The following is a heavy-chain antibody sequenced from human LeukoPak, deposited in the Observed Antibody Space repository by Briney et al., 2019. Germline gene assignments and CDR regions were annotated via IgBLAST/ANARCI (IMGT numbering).Heavy chain of an antibody. CDR2: INHSGST. CDR3: ARGGYYYGSGSQYNWFDP. J-gene: IGHJ5*02. Sequence: SETLSLTCAVYGGSFSCYYWSWIRQPPGKGLEWIGEINHSGSTNYNPSLKSRVTISVDTSKNQFSLKLSSVTAADTAVYYCARGGYYYGSGSQYNWFDPWGQGTLVTVSS. CDR1: GGSFSCYY. V-gene: IGHV4-34*01. D-gene: IGHD3-10*01.